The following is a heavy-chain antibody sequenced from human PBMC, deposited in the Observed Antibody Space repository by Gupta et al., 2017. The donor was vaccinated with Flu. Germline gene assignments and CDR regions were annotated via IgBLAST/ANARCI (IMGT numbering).Heavy chain of an antibody. CDR2: ISYDGSNK. J-gene: IGHJ6*02. Sequence: QGQLVESGGGVVQPGPSLRLSCAASGFTFNNYGMHWVRQAPGKGLEWVAVISYDGSNKYYPDSVKGRFTISRDNSKTTVYLLLNSLTIEDTALYYCAKDSRGGRYFYGLDVWGQGTPVTVSS. D-gene: IGHD3-16*01. V-gene: IGHV3-30*18. CDR1: GFTFNNYG. CDR3: AKDSRGGRYFYGLDV.